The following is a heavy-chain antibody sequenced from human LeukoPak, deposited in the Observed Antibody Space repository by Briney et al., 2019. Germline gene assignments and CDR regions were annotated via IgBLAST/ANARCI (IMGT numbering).Heavy chain of an antibody. CDR1: GFTVSSNY. Sequence: GGSLRLSCAASGFTVSSNYMSWARQAPGKGLEWVSIIYSGGSTYYTDSVKSRFTISRDSSKNTLYLQMNSLRAEDTAVYYCARNLNYYDSSAYDYWGQGTLVTVSS. D-gene: IGHD3-22*01. V-gene: IGHV3-53*01. CDR3: ARNLNYYDSSAYDY. J-gene: IGHJ4*02. CDR2: IYSGGST.